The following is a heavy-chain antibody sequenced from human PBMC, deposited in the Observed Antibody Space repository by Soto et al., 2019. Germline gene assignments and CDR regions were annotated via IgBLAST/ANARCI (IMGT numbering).Heavy chain of an antibody. D-gene: IGHD6-6*01. Sequence: QVQLVQSGAEVKKPGASVKVSCKASGYTFTGYYMPWVRQAPGQGLEWMGWINPNSGGTNYAQKFQGWVTMTRDTSISTAYMELSRLRSDDTAVYYCARAGDKSSSSEVDYYMDVWGKGTTVTVSS. CDR3: ARAGDKSSSSEVDYYMDV. V-gene: IGHV1-2*04. CDR2: INPNSGGT. J-gene: IGHJ6*03. CDR1: GYTFTGYY.